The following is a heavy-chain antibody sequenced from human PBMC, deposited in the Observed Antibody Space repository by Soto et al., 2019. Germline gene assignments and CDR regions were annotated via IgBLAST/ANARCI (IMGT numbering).Heavy chain of an antibody. CDR1: GYSFTSYW. CDR3: ARPRSVAVADYYFDY. CDR2: IYPGDSDT. Sequence: GESLKISCKGSGYSFTSYWIGWVRQMPGKGLEWMGIIYPGDSDTRYSPSFQGQVTISADKSISTAYLQWSSLKASDTAMYYCARPRSVAVADYYFDYWGQGTLVTVSS. V-gene: IGHV5-51*01. D-gene: IGHD6-19*01. J-gene: IGHJ4*02.